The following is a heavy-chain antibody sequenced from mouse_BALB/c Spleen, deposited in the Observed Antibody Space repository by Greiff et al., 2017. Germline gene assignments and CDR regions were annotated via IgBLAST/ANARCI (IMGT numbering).Heavy chain of an antibody. CDR2: ISSGGST. J-gene: IGHJ4*01. CDR1: GFTFSSYA. V-gene: IGHV5-6-5*01. D-gene: IGHD2-2*01. Sequence: DVMLVESGGGLVKPGGSLKLSCAASGFTFSSYAMSWVRQTPEKRLEWVASISSGGSTYYPDSVKGRFTISRDNARNILYLQMSSLRSEDTAMYYCARGIYGYGEDAMDYWGQGTSVTVSS. CDR3: ARGIYGYGEDAMDY.